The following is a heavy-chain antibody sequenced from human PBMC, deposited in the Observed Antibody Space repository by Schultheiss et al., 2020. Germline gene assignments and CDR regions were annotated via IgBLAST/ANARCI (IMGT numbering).Heavy chain of an antibody. CDR1: GYTFTSYG. Sequence: SVKVSCKASGYTFTSYGISWVRQAPGQGLEWMGGIIPIFGTANYAQKFQGRVTITADESTSTAYMELSSLRSEDTAVYYCTTDRGQQLVVDYYYYGMDVWGQGTTVTVAS. CDR3: TTDRGQQLVVDYYYYGMDV. CDR2: IIPIFGTA. J-gene: IGHJ6*02. D-gene: IGHD6-13*01. V-gene: IGHV1-69*13.